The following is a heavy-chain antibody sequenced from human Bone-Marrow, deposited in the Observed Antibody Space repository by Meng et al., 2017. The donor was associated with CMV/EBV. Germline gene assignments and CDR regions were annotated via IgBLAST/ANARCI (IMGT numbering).Heavy chain of an antibody. D-gene: IGHD2-2*01. CDR1: GFSFSYYA. V-gene: IGHV3-30*09. J-gene: IGHJ6*02. Sequence: GESLKISCAASGFSFSYYALHWVRQAPGKGLERVAVISYDGNNEYYADSVKGRLAISRDNSKKTGYLQMHSLRVEDTAVYYCVVVPVGVIYNMDVWGQGTTVTVSS. CDR3: VVVPVGVIYNMDV. CDR2: ISYDGNNE.